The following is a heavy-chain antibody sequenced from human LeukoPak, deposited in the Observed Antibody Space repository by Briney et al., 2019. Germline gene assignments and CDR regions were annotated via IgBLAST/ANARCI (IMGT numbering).Heavy chain of an antibody. CDR3: ARRGDSSGYKGSFDY. CDR1: GGSFSGYY. CDR2: INHSGST. D-gene: IGHD3-22*01. V-gene: IGHV4-34*01. J-gene: IGHJ4*02. Sequence: PSETLSLTCAVYGGSFSGYYWSWIRQPPGKGLEWIGEINHSGSTNYNPSLKSRVTISVDTSKNQLSLKLSSVTAADTAVYYCARRGDSSGYKGSFDYWGQGTLVTVSS.